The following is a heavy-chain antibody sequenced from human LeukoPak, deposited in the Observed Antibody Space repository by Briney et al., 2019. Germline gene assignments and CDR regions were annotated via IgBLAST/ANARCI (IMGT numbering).Heavy chain of an antibody. J-gene: IGHJ4*02. D-gene: IGHD6-19*01. CDR3: AKDKGYSSGWPFDY. CDR1: GFTFSSYA. Sequence: PGGSLRLSCAASGFTFSSYAMSWVRQAPWKGLEWVSAISGSGGSTYYADSVKGRFTISRDNSKNTLYLQMNSLRAEDTAVYYCAKDKGYSSGWPFDYWGQGTLVTVSS. CDR2: ISGSGGST. V-gene: IGHV3-23*01.